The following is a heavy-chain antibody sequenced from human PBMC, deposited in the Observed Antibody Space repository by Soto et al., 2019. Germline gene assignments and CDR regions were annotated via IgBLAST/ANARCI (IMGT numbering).Heavy chain of an antibody. V-gene: IGHV1-69*06. J-gene: IGHJ6*02. D-gene: IGHD2-15*01. Sequence: ASVKVSCKASGGTFSSYAISWVRQAPGQGLEWMGGIIPIFGTANYAQKFQGRVTITAGKSASTAYMQLSSLRSEDTAVYYCAGAHCGGSCYQTYYYYYGMDVWGQGTTVTVSS. CDR1: GGTFSSYA. CDR2: IIPIFGTA. CDR3: AGAHCGGSCYQTYYYYYGMDV.